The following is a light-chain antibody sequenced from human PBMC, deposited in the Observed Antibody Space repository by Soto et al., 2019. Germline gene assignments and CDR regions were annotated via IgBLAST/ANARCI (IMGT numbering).Light chain of an antibody. V-gene: IGKV3-11*01. J-gene: IGKJ4*01. CDR2: DAS. CDR1: QSINTF. CDR3: QQRSIWPLT. Sequence: EVLLTQSPATLSVSPGESVTLSCRASQSINTFLAWYQQKPGQAPRLLIYDASSRAAGVPARFSGRGSGTDFTFTINSLEPEDFAVYHCQQRSIWPLTFCGGTRVE.